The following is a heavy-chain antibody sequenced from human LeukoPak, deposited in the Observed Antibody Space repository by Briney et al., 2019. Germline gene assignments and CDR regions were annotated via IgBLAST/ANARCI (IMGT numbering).Heavy chain of an antibody. CDR2: INAGNGNT. CDR1: GYTFTSYA. J-gene: IGHJ5*02. Sequence: GASVKVSCKASGYTFTSYAMHWVRQAPGQRLEWMGWINAGNGNTKYSQEFQGRVTITRDTSASTAYMELSSLRSEDMAVYYCARQWVVAATGWFDPWGQGTLVTVSS. V-gene: IGHV1-3*03. CDR3: ARQWVVAATGWFDP. D-gene: IGHD2-15*01.